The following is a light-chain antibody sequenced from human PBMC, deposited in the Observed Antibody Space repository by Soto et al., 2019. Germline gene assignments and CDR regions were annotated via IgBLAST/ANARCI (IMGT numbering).Light chain of an antibody. Sequence: QLVLTQSPSASASLGASVRLTCTLSSGHSRYAIAWHQQQPEKGPRYLMYLDSAGSHNKGDGIPDRFSGSSSGAERYLTISSLQSEDEADYYCQTWGTAGIPVVLGGGTKLTVL. V-gene: IGLV4-69*01. J-gene: IGLJ2*01. CDR2: LDSAGSH. CDR3: QTWGTAGIPVV. CDR1: SGHSRYA.